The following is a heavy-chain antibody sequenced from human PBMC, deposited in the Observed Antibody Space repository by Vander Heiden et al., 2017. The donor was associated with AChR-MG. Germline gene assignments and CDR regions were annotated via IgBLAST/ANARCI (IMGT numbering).Heavy chain of an antibody. D-gene: IGHD3-16*01. CDR3: AKDIRNSGNYGYFDY. V-gene: IGHV3-23*01. Sequence: EVQLFDSGGGLVQPGGSLRLSCAASGFTFTRSPMSWVRQSPGKGLEWVASISESGGNTYLADSVRGRFTISRDNSKNTLYLQMNSLRAEDTALYYCAKDIRNSGNYGYFDYWGQGTLVTVSS. CDR2: ISESGGNT. CDR1: GFTFTRSP. J-gene: IGHJ4*02.